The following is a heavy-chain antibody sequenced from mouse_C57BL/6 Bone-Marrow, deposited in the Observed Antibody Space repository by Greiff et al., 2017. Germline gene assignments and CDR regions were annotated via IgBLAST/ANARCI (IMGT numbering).Heavy chain of an antibody. V-gene: IGHV5-4*01. J-gene: IGHJ1*03. D-gene: IGHD1-1*01. CDR2: ISDGGSYT. Sequence: EVQLVESGGGLVKPGGSLKLSCAASGFTFSSYAMSWVRQTPEKRLEWVATISDGGSYTYYPDNVKGRFTISRDNAKNNLYLQMSHLKSEDTAMYYCARGDPDYGRDYWYFDVWGTGTTVTVSS. CDR3: ARGDPDYGRDYWYFDV. CDR1: GFTFSSYA.